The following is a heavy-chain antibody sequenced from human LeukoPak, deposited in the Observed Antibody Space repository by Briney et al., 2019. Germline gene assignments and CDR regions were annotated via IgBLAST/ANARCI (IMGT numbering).Heavy chain of an antibody. CDR1: GFSFSSYG. D-gene: IGHD6-6*01. CDR2: VWYDGNNK. Sequence: GGSLRLSCAASGFSFSSYGMHWVRQAPGKGLDWVAVVWYDGNNKYYADSVKGRFTISRDNSKNTLFLQMDSLTAEDTAVYYCAKGAIPARSGPTPSYFDSWGQGTLVTVSS. CDR3: AKGAIPARSGPTPSYFDS. V-gene: IGHV3-33*06. J-gene: IGHJ4*02.